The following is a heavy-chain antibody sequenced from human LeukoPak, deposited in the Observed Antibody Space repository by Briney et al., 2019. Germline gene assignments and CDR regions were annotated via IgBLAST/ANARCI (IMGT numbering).Heavy chain of an antibody. CDR2: IKEDGTKK. V-gene: IGHV3-7*03. D-gene: IGHD1-26*01. Sequence: GGSLRLSCAASGFTFSSYAMSWVRQAPGKGLEWVANIKEDGTKKNYVDSVKGRFTISRDNAKNSLYLQMNSLRAGDTAVYYCAKDPIFSGSYGVFDYWGLGTLVTVSS. J-gene: IGHJ4*02. CDR1: GFTFSSYA. CDR3: AKDPIFSGSYGVFDY.